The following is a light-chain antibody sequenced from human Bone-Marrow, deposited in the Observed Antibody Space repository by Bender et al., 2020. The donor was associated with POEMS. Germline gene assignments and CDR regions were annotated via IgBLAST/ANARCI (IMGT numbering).Light chain of an antibody. CDR3: CSFAGSNTWV. Sequence: QSALTQPPSASGSLGQSVTISCTGTSSDIGNYNYVSWYRQHPGRAPRLMIYEVTKRPSVVSNRFSGSKSGNTASLTISGLQAEDEADYYCCSFAGSNTWVFGGGTKVTVL. J-gene: IGLJ2*01. CDR1: SSDIGNYNY. V-gene: IGLV2-23*02. CDR2: EVT.